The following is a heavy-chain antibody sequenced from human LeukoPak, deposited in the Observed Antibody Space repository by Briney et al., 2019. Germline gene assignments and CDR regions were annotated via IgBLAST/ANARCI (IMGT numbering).Heavy chain of an antibody. CDR1: GYTLTELS. V-gene: IGHV1-24*01. Sequence: GASVKVSCKVSGYTLTELSMHWVRQAPGKGLEWMGGFDPEDGETIYARKFQGRVTMTEDTSTDTAYMELSSLRSEDTAVYYCATGLLNGDYGLYYYGMDVWGQGTTVTVSS. CDR3: ATGLLNGDYGLYYYGMDV. D-gene: IGHD4-17*01. J-gene: IGHJ6*02. CDR2: FDPEDGET.